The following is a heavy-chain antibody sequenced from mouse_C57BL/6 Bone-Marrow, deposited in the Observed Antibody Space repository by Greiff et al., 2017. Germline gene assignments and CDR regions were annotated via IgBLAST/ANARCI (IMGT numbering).Heavy chain of an antibody. CDR2: INPNNGGT. CDR1: GYTFTDYN. Sequence: SGPELVKPGASVKISCTASGYTFTDYNMHWVKQSPGQSLEWIGDINPNNGGTIYNSKFKGKATLTADTSSNTAYMELRSLTSEDTAVYYCARSCCFAYWGQGTLVTVSA. J-gene: IGHJ3*01. D-gene: IGHD1-1*01. CDR3: ARSCCFAY. V-gene: IGHV1-18*01.